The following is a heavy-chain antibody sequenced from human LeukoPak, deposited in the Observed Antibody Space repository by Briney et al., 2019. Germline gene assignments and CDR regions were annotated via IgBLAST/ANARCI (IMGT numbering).Heavy chain of an antibody. Sequence: SQTLSLTCAISGDSVPSNSAAWNWIRQSPSRGLEWLGRTYYRSKWYNDYAVSVKSRVTLKPDTSKNQFSLQLNSVTPEDTAVYYCARGYSYGYDFHYWGQGTLVTVSS. CDR3: ARGYSYGYDFHY. J-gene: IGHJ4*02. CDR1: GDSVPSNSAA. CDR2: TYYRSKWYN. V-gene: IGHV6-1*01. D-gene: IGHD5-18*01.